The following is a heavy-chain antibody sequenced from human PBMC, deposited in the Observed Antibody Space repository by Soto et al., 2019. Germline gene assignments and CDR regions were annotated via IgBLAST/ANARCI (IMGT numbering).Heavy chain of an antibody. CDR3: AVEISGIAAAGYIYYYGMDV. V-gene: IGHV4-34*01. J-gene: IGHJ6*02. D-gene: IGHD6-13*01. Sequence: SETLSLTCAVYGGSFSGYYWSWIRQPPGKGLEWIGEINHSGSTNYNPSLKSRVTISVDTSKNQFSLKLSSVTAADTAVYYCAVEISGIAAAGYIYYYGMDVWGQGTTVTVSS. CDR1: GGSFSGYY. CDR2: INHSGST.